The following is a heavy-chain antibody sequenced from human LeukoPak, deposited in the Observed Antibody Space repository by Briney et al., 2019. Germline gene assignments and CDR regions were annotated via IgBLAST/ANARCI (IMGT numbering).Heavy chain of an antibody. V-gene: IGHV3-11*04. Sequence: PWGSLRLSCAASGFTFSDYYMSWIRQAPGKGLEWVSYISSSGSTIYYADSVKDRFTISRDNAKNSLYVQMNSLRAEDTAVYYCARRSPGVGSYFDYWGQGTLVTVSS. CDR2: ISSSGSTI. CDR1: GFTFSDYY. J-gene: IGHJ4*02. D-gene: IGHD1-26*01. CDR3: ARRSPGVGSYFDY.